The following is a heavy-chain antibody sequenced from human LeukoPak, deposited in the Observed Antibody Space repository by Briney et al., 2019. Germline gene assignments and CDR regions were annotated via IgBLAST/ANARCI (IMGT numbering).Heavy chain of an antibody. CDR1: GFTFDDYA. CDR2: ISWNSGSI. D-gene: IGHD6-19*01. Sequence: PGRSLRLSCVASGFTFDDYAMHWVRQAPGKGLEWVSSISWNSGSIGYADSVKGRFTISRDNGENSLYLNMNSLRIEDTAMYYCTKDPWSGTVAGTIIIEFWGQGALVTVSS. V-gene: IGHV3-9*01. CDR3: TKDPWSGTVAGTIIIEF. J-gene: IGHJ4*02.